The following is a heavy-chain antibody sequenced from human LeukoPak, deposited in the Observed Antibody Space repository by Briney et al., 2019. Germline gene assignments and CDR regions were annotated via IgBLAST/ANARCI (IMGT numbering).Heavy chain of an antibody. Sequence: SETLSLTCTVSGGSVSSGSYYWSWIRQPPGKGLEWIGYIYYSGSTNYNPSLKSRVTTSVDTSKNQFSLKLSSVTAADTAVYYCARVSSPHYDILTGYFFDYWGQGTLVTVSS. CDR2: IYYSGST. CDR3: ARVSSPHYDILTGYFFDY. D-gene: IGHD3-9*01. V-gene: IGHV4-61*01. CDR1: GGSVSSGSYY. J-gene: IGHJ4*02.